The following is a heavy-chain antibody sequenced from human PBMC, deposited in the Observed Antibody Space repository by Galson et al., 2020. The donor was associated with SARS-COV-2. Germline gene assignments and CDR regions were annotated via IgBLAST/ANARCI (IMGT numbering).Heavy chain of an antibody. D-gene: IGHD6-19*01. J-gene: IGHJ4*02. CDR3: RQFALGAVPIDY. Sequence: SETLSLTCTVSGGSMNSGSYYWNWIRQPAGKGLEWIGHVFITGTTNYNPSLKSRATISLDTSKNQFSLKLTSVTAADTAVYYCRQFALGAVPIDYWGQGTLVIVSS. CDR2: VFITGTT. V-gene: IGHV4-61*09. CDR1: GGSMNSGSYY.